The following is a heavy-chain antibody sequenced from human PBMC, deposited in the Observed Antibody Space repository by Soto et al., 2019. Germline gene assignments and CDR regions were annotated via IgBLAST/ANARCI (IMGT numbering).Heavy chain of an antibody. V-gene: IGHV2-5*02. J-gene: IGHJ4*02. Sequence: QITLKESGPTLVKPTQTLTLTCTFSGFSLSTRGVGVGWIRQPPGKALEWLAVIYWDDDKRYSPSLQSRLTITTDTSKNQVVLTITNMDPVDTATYYCARKNYGDYPTDYWGQVTLVTVSS. CDR1: GFSLSTRGVG. D-gene: IGHD4-17*01. CDR3: ARKNYGDYPTDY. CDR2: IYWDDDK.